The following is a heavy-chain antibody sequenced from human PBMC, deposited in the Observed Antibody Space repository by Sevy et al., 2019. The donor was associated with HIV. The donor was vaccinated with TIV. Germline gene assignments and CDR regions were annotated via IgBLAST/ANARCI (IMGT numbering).Heavy chain of an antibody. Sequence: GGSLRLSCAASGFPFSNYAMSWVRQAPGKGLEWVSTLIGGGSRTYYADSVTGRFSTSRDNSRNTLYLQMNSLRAEDTAIYYCAKRRVQSGLSGGGANYGMDVCGRGTTVTVSS. J-gene: IGHJ6*02. D-gene: IGHD2-8*02. CDR2: LIGGGSRT. CDR1: GFPFSNYA. V-gene: IGHV3-23*01. CDR3: AKRRVQSGLSGGGANYGMDV.